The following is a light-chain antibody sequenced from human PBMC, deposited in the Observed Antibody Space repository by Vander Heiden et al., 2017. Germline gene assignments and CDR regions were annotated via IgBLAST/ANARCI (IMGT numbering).Light chain of an antibody. CDR3: QLDNNWPPYT. V-gene: IGKV3-15*01. CDR2: GAS. Sequence: EIVMTQSPATLSVSPGERATLSCRASQSVSSNLAWYQQKPGQAPRLLIYGASTRATGIPARFSGSGYGTEFTLTISSRQSEDFAVYYCQLDNNWPPYTFGQGTKMEIK. CDR1: QSVSSN. J-gene: IGKJ2*01.